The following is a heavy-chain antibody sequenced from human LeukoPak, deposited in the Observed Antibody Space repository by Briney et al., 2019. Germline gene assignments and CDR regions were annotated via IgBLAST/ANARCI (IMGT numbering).Heavy chain of an antibody. CDR2: IRYDGSNK. D-gene: IGHD1-1*01. CDR1: GFTFSSYG. V-gene: IGHV3-30*02. J-gene: IGHJ6*03. Sequence: GGSLRLSCAASGFTFSSYGMHWVRQAPGKGLEWVAFIRYDGSNKYYADSVKGRFTISRDNSKNTLYLQMNSLRAEDTAVYYCARGESRTTGGYYYMDVWGKGTTVTVSS. CDR3: ARGESRTTGGYYYMDV.